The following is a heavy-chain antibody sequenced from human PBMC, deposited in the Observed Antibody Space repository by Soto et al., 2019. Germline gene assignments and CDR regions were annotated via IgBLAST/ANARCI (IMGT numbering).Heavy chain of an antibody. D-gene: IGHD6-6*01. CDR3: ARDSSSLYYYYGMDV. Sequence: GGSLRLSCAASGFTFSSYSMNWVRQAPGKGLEWVSYISSSSSTIYYADSVKGRFTISRDNAKNSLYLQMNSLRDEDTAVYYCARDSSSLYYYYGMDVWGQGTTVTVSS. V-gene: IGHV3-48*02. J-gene: IGHJ6*02. CDR2: ISSSSSTI. CDR1: GFTFSSYS.